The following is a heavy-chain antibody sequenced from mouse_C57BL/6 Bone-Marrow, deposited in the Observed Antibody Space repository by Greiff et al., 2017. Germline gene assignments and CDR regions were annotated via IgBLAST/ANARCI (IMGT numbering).Heavy chain of an antibody. CDR1: GFTFSDYG. D-gene: IGHD1-1*01. CDR3: ARNYYGSFFAY. Sequence: EVKVVESGGGLVKPGGSLKLSCAASGFTFSDYGMHWVRQAPEKGLEWVAYISSGSSTIYYADTVKGRFTISRDNAKNTLFLQMTSLRSEATAMYYCARNYYGSFFAYWGQGTLVTVSA. V-gene: IGHV5-17*01. J-gene: IGHJ3*01. CDR2: ISSGSSTI.